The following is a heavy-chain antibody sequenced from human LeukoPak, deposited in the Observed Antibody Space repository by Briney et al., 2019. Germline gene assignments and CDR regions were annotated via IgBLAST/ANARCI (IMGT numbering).Heavy chain of an antibody. CDR1: GFTFSSYA. CDR2: ISYDGSNK. CDR3: ARDLRGCSSTSCYGRGYYYYGMDV. V-gene: IGHV3-30-3*01. Sequence: PGRSLRLSCAASGFTFSSYAMHWVCQAPGKGLEWVAVISYDGSNKYYADSVKGRFTISRDNSKNTLYLQMNSLRAEDTAVYYCARDLRGCSSTSCYGRGYYYYGMDVWGQGTTVTVSS. D-gene: IGHD2-2*01. J-gene: IGHJ6*02.